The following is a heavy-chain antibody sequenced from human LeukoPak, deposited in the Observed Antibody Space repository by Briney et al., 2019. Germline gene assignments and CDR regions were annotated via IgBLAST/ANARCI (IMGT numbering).Heavy chain of an antibody. CDR1: GRCFSGYY. V-gene: IGHV4-34*01. J-gene: IGHJ5*02. CDR3: ARGRFLRPNLFDP. CDR2: INHSGST. D-gene: IGHD2/OR15-2a*01. Sequence: SETLSLSCAVYGRCFSGYYWSWIRQPPGKGLEWIGEINHSGSTNYNPSRKSRVTISVDTSKNQFSLKLGSVTAADTAVYYCARGRFLRPNLFDPWGQGTLVTVSS.